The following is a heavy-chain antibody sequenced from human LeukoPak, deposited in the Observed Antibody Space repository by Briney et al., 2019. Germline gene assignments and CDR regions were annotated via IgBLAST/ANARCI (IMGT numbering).Heavy chain of an antibody. Sequence: GESLKISCKGSGYSFTSYWIGWVRQMPGKGLEWMGIIYPGDSDTRYSPSFQGQVTISADKSISTAYLQWSSLKASDTAMYYCARTSKYHDFWSGYYENDAFDIWGQGTMVTVSS. CDR1: GYSFTSYW. D-gene: IGHD3-3*01. CDR2: IYPGDSDT. J-gene: IGHJ3*02. V-gene: IGHV5-51*01. CDR3: ARTSKYHDFWSGYYENDAFDI.